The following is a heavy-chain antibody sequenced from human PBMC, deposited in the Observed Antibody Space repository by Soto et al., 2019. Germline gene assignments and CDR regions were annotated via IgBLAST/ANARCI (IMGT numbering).Heavy chain of an antibody. Sequence: QVQLVESGGGFVQPGKSLRLSCAVSGFTFRTYGMHWVLQAPRKGLEWLAFISDDGSTLYYADSLKGRFTISRDNSKNTLHLQMTSLSVEDTAVYYCARDPPDGDYFFDYWGQGTLVTVSS. CDR3: ARDPPDGDYFFDY. CDR1: GFTFRTYG. D-gene: IGHD4-17*01. J-gene: IGHJ4*02. V-gene: IGHV3-30*03. CDR2: ISDDGSTL.